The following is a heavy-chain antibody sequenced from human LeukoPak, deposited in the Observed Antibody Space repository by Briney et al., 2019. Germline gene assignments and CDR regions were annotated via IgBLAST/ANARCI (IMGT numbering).Heavy chain of an antibody. J-gene: IGHJ4*02. CDR2: ISSSGSTI. V-gene: IGHV3-11*01. CDR1: GFTVSSNY. CDR3: ARVGAGSGSLFDY. D-gene: IGHD1-26*01. Sequence: GGSLRLSCAASGFTVSSNYMSWVRQAPGKGMEWVSYISSSGSTIYYADSVKGRFTISRDNAKNSLYLQMNSLRAEDTAVYYCARVGAGSGSLFDYWGQGTLVTVSS.